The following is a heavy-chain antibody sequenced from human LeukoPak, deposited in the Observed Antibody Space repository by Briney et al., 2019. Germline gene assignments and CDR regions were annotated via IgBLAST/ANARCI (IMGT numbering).Heavy chain of an antibody. CDR2: ISGSGGST. Sequence: GGSLRLSCVASGFTFSNYAMSWVRQTPGKGLEWVSAISGSGGSTYYADSVKGRFTISRDNSKNTLYLQMNSLRAEDTAVYYCARQGITMIVVVITNSYYFDYWGQGTLVTVSS. V-gene: IGHV3-23*01. CDR1: GFTFSNYA. CDR3: ARQGITMIVVVITNSYYFDY. D-gene: IGHD3-22*01. J-gene: IGHJ4*02.